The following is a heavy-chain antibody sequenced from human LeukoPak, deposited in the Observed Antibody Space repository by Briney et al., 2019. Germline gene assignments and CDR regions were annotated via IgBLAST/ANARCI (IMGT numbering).Heavy chain of an antibody. Sequence: SETLPVTCTVSGGSISDYYWSWIRRPPGKGLEWIGYIYYSGTTSYNPSLKSRVTISVDTSKNQISLRLSSVIAADTAVYYCASESVALAGIDYWGQGAPVTVSS. CDR3: ASESVALAGIDY. V-gene: IGHV4-59*08. J-gene: IGHJ4*02. D-gene: IGHD6-19*01. CDR2: IYYSGTT. CDR1: GGSISDYY.